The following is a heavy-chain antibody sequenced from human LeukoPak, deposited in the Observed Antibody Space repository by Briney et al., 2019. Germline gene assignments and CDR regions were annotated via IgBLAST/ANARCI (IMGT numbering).Heavy chain of an antibody. V-gene: IGHV5-51*01. Sequence: GESLMISCKASGYSFTSYCIGWLRQMAGKGLEWMGINYPGDSDTRYYPSFQSQVTISADKSISTAYLQWSSLKPSDTAMDYCARLSQPVAVAGTRWFDPWGQGTLVTVSS. CDR1: GYSFTSYC. J-gene: IGHJ5*02. D-gene: IGHD6-19*01. CDR2: NYPGDSDT. CDR3: ARLSQPVAVAGTRWFDP.